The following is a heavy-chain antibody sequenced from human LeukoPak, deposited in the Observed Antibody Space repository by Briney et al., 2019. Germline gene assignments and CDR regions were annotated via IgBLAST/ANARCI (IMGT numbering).Heavy chain of an antibody. J-gene: IGHJ4*02. CDR2: ISGNGLST. Sequence: GGSLRLSCAVSGFTLRNHAMHWVRRAPGKGLEWVSTISGNGLSTWYADSVKGRFTISRDNAKNTLYLQMNSLRAEDTAVYYCARDRSLASWGQGTLVTVSS. CDR1: GFTLRNHA. V-gene: IGHV3-23*01. CDR3: ARDRSLAS.